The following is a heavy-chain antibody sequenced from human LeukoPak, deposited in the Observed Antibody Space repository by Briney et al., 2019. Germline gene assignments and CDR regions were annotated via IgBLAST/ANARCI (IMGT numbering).Heavy chain of an antibody. CDR1: GGSITSRDC. CDR2: ICLDGRI. D-gene: IGHD2-15*01. J-gene: IGHJ4*02. CDR3: ASQGGLRNDF. Sequence: SETLSLTCGVPGGSITSRDCWSWVRQPPGKGLEWIGEICLDGRIHYIPSLKSRISISIDRSKDQFSLNLISVAAADTAIYFCASQGGLRNDFWGQGTLVTVSS. V-gene: IGHV4-4*02.